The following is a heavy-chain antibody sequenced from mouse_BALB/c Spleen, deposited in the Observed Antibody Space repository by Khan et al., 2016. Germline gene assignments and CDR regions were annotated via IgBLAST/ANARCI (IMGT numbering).Heavy chain of an antibody. CDR2: IWTGGGT. V-gene: IGHV2-9-2*01. Sequence: VQLQESGPGLVAPSQSLSITCTVSGFSLTSYDISWIRQPPGKGLEWLGVIWTGGGTNYNSAFMSRLSISKDNSKSQVFLKMNSLQTDDTAIYYCVRDGYYDYWGQGTTLTVSS. D-gene: IGHD2-3*01. CDR3: VRDGYYDY. CDR1: GFSLTSYD. J-gene: IGHJ2*01.